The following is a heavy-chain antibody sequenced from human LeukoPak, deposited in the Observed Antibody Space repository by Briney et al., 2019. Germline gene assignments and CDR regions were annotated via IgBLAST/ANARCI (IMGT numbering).Heavy chain of an antibody. CDR2: IIPIFGTA. Sequence: SVKVSCKASGGTFSSYAISWVRQAPGQGLEWMGGIIPIFGTANYAQKFQGRVTITADESTSTAYMEPSSLRSEDTAVYYCAREDKDAFDIWGQGTMVTVSS. CDR3: AREDKDAFDI. V-gene: IGHV1-69*01. J-gene: IGHJ3*02. CDR1: GGTFSSYA.